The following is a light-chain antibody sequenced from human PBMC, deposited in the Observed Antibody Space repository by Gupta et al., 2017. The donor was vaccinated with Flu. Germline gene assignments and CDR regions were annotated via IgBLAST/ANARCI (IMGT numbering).Light chain of an antibody. J-gene: IGKJ2*01. CDR1: QDISNY. Sequence: PSSLSASVGDRVTITCQASQDISNYLNWYQQKPGKAPKRLIYDASNLETGVPSRFSGSGSGTDFTFTISSLQPEDIATYYCQQYDNLPYTCGQGTKLEIK. CDR3: QQYDNLPYT. CDR2: DAS. V-gene: IGKV1-33*01.